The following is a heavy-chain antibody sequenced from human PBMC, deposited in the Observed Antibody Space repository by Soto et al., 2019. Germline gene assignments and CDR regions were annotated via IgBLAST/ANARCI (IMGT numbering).Heavy chain of an antibody. CDR2: INPNSGGT. D-gene: IGHD5-12*01. J-gene: IGHJ3*02. CDR3: ASNSGYDYGAFDI. V-gene: IGHV1-2*04. CDR1: GYTFTGYY. Sequence: ASVKVSCKASGYTFTGYYMHWVRQAPGQGLEGMGWINPNSGGTNYAQKFQGWVTMTRDTSISTAYMELSRLRSDDTAVYYCASNSGYDYGAFDIWGQGTMVTVSS.